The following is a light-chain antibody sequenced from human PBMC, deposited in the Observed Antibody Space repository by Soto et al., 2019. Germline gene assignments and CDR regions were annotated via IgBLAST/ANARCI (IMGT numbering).Light chain of an antibody. CDR3: QQYYSSPIT. Sequence: DIVMTQSPDSLAVSLGERATINCKSGQSLFYSSSKKNYLAWYQQKPGQPPKLLIHWASTREDGVPDRFSGSGCGTDFTLTISSLQADDVAVYYCQQYYSSPITFGQGTRLEIK. J-gene: IGKJ5*01. CDR1: QSLFYSSSKKNY. CDR2: WAS. V-gene: IGKV4-1*01.